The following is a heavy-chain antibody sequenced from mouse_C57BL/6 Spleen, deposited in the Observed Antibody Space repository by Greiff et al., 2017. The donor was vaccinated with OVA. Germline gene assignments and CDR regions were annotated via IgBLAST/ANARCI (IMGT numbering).Heavy chain of an antibody. CDR2: IYPGSGNP. CDR1: GYTFTDYY. D-gene: IGHD3-2*02. CDR3: ATHSSGPYYFDY. V-gene: IGHV1-76*01. Sequence: QVQLQQSGAELVRPGASVKLSCKASGYTFTDYYINWVKQRPGQGLEWIARIYPGSGNPYSNEKFKGKATLTAEKSSSTAYMQLSSLTSEDSAVYFCATHSSGPYYFDYWGQGTTLTVSS. J-gene: IGHJ2*01.